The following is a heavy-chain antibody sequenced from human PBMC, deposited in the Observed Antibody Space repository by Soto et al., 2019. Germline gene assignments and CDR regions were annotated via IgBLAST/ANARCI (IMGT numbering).Heavy chain of an antibody. CDR2: ISYSGNT. V-gene: IGHV4-59*01. D-gene: IGHD2-8*01. CDR1: GGSLNHFY. Sequence: TVSGGSLNHFYWSWIRQPPGKGLEWIGYISYSGNTNYNPSFKSRVSISVDTSKNQFSLNLTSVTAADTAVYYCARAPMVLTRSYFDSWGQGTPVTVSS. J-gene: IGHJ4*02. CDR3: ARAPMVLTRSYFDS.